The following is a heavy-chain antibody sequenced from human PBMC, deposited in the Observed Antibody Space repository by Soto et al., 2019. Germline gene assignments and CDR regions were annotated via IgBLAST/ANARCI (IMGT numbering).Heavy chain of an antibody. CDR3: ARDGGVAATLANYFDY. J-gene: IGHJ4*02. CDR2: MSRSSRYI. Sequence: PGGSMRLCCAASGFTFNSYSMNWVRQAPGKGLEWVSSMSRSSRYIYYADSVKGRFTISRDNAKNSVYLQMNSLRAEDTAVYYCARDGGVAATLANYFDYWGQGTLVSVSS. V-gene: IGHV3-21*01. D-gene: IGHD2-15*01. CDR1: GFTFNSYS.